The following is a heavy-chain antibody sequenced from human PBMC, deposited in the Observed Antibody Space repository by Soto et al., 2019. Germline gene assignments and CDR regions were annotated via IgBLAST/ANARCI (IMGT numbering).Heavy chain of an antibody. CDR2: IYPGDSDT. D-gene: IGHD1-26*01. J-gene: IGHJ3*02. CDR1: GYSFTSYW. Sequence: GASLKISCKGSGYSFTSYWIGWVRQMPGKGLEWMGIIYPGDSDTRYSPSFQGQVTISADKSISTAYLQWSSLKASDTAMYYCARPRIVGAAFDAFGIWGQGTMVTVSS. V-gene: IGHV5-51*01. CDR3: ARPRIVGAAFDAFGI.